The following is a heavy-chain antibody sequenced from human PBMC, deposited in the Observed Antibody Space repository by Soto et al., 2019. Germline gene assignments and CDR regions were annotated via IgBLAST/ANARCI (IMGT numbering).Heavy chain of an antibody. CDR1: NGSISNFY. V-gene: IGHV4-59*08. CDR2: ISYGGST. J-gene: IGHJ4*02. D-gene: IGHD3-9*01. CDR3: ARCYDILTGQPDY. Sequence: PSETLSLTCTVSNGSISNFYWSWIRQSPGSGLEWIGYISYGGSTNYNPSLKGRVTVSVDTTKNQISLKLSSVTAADTAVYYCARCYDILTGQPDYWGQGTLVTVSS.